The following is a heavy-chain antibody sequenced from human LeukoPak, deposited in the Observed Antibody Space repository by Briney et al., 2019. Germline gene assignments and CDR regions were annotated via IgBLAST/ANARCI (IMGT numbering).Heavy chain of an antibody. J-gene: IGHJ6*03. Sequence: ASVKVSCKAAGYTFTSYDINWVRQATGQGLEWMGWMNPNSGNTGYAQKFQGRVTITRNTSISAAYMELSSLRSEDTAVYYCARDYSSGGYYYYYMDVWGKGTTVTVSS. CDR2: MNPNSGNT. CDR1: GYTFTSYD. CDR3: ARDYSSGGYYYYYMDV. D-gene: IGHD6-19*01. V-gene: IGHV1-8*03.